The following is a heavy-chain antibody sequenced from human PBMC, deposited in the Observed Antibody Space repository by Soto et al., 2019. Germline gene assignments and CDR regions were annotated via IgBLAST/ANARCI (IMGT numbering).Heavy chain of an antibody. J-gene: IGHJ6*02. CDR1: GGSFSGYC. Sequence: SETLSLTCAVYGGSFSGYCWSWIRQPPGKGLEWIGEINHSGSTNYNPSLKSRVTISVDTSKNQFSLKLSSVTAADTAVYYCARDYYDFWSGYPQPMDVWGQGTTATASS. CDR2: INHSGST. D-gene: IGHD3-3*01. V-gene: IGHV4-34*01. CDR3: ARDYYDFWSGYPQPMDV.